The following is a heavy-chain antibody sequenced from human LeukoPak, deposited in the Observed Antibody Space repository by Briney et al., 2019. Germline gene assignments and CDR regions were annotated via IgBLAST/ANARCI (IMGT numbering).Heavy chain of an antibody. CDR2: INHSGST. V-gene: IGHV4-34*01. CDR1: GFTFTSYA. D-gene: IGHD3-3*01. CDR3: ARGGALYDFWSGYPPLYYYYGMDV. J-gene: IGHJ6*02. Sequence: PGGSLRLSCAASGFTFTSYAMSWIRQPPGKGLEWIGEINHSGSTNYNPSLKSRVTISVDTSKNQFSLKLSSVTAADTAVYYCARGGALYDFWSGYPPLYYYYGMDVWGQGTTVTVSS.